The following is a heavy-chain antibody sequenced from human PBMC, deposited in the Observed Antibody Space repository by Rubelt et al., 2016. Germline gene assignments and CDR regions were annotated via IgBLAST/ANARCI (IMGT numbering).Heavy chain of an antibody. CDR3: ARDPSNTSGFHAYFDY. Sequence: QVQLVQSGAEVKEPGASIKVSCKTSGYSFKRYAISWVRQAPGQGLEWMGWISTYHDVTRYAQNFQGRVTMTPDTATSTAYMELRSLRSDGTAVYSCARDPSNTSGFHAYFDYWGQGTLVTVSS. J-gene: IGHJ4*02. CDR2: ISTYHDVT. D-gene: IGHD3-22*01. V-gene: IGHV1-18*01. CDR1: GYSFKRYA.